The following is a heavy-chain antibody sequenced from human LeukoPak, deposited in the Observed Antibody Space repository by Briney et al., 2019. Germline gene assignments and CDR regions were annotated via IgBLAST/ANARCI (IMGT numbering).Heavy chain of an antibody. D-gene: IGHD3-22*01. CDR1: GFTFSNYW. CDR2: VKPDGSEK. Sequence: GGSLRLSCAASGFTFSNYWMTWVRQAPGKGLEWVAHVKPDGSEKSYVDSVKGRFTFSRDNAQNSLYLQMNSLRAEDTAVYYCARDRGYYVFDYWGQGTLVTVSS. V-gene: IGHV3-7*01. CDR3: ARDRGYYVFDY. J-gene: IGHJ4*02.